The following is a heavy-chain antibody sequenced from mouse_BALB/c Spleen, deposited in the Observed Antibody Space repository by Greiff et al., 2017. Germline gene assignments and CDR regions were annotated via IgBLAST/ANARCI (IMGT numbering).Heavy chain of an antibody. CDR3: AGIYYDGSSPLDY. CDR2: INPSNGRT. V-gene: IGHV1S81*02. J-gene: IGHJ2*01. CDR1: GYTFTSYW. Sequence: QVQLQQPGAELVKPGASVKLSCKASGYTFTSYWMHWVKQRPGQGLEWIGEINPSNGRTNYNEKFKSKATLTVDKSSSTAYMQLSSLTSEDSAVYYCAGIYYDGSSPLDYWGQGTTLTVSS. D-gene: IGHD1-1*01.